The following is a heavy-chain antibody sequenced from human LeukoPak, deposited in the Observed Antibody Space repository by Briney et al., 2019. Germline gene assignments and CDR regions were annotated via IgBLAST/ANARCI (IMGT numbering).Heavy chain of an antibody. CDR1: SGSLSSGTYY. Sequence: SETLSLTCTVSSGSLSSGTYYWSWIRQPAGKGLEWIGRISKSGSTNYNPSLKSRVTISVDMSKNQFSLKLSSVTAADTAVYYCARHLRYSGMAYFDYWGQGTLVTVSS. CDR2: ISKSGST. V-gene: IGHV4-61*02. CDR3: ARHLRYSGMAYFDY. J-gene: IGHJ4*02. D-gene: IGHD1-26*01.